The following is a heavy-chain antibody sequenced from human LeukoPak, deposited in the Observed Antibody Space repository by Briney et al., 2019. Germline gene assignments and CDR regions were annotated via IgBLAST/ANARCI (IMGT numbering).Heavy chain of an antibody. Sequence: SETLSLTCTVSGGSICSNDYCWGWVRQPPGKGVEWIASITYSGSTYYNPSLRSRVTISVGTSKNQFSLQLTSATAADTAVYYCARRALGKNWFDPWGQGTLVTVSS. V-gene: IGHV4-39*01. J-gene: IGHJ5*02. D-gene: IGHD1-26*01. CDR2: ITYSGST. CDR1: GGSICSNDYC. CDR3: ARRALGKNWFDP.